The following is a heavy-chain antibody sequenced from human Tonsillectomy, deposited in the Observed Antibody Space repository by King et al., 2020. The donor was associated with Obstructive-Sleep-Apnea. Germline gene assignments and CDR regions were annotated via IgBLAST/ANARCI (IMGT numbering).Heavy chain of an antibody. D-gene: IGHD5-24*01. Sequence: VQLQESGPGLVKPSQTLSLTCTVSVGSINSGGYYWSWICQHPGKGLEWIGYIYYSGSTYCNPALKSRVTISVDTSKNPFSLTLCPVTAADTAGDYCARRLQSQSVGNYYYGMDVWGQGTTVTVSS. CDR3: ARRLQSQSVGNYYYGMDV. V-gene: IGHV4-31*03. CDR2: IYYSGST. CDR1: VGSINSGGYY. J-gene: IGHJ6*02.